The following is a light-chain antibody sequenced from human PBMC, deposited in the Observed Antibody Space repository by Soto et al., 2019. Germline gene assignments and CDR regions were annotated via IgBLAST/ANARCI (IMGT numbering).Light chain of an antibody. V-gene: IGLV1-40*01. CDR2: GNI. Sequence: QSVLTQAPSVSGAPGQRVTISCTGNSSNIGAGYDVHWYQQFPGTAPKLLIYGNINRPSGVPDRFSGSKSDTSASLAITGLQAEDEADYYCQSYDSSLSGCVFGTGTKVTVL. CDR1: SSNIGAGYD. J-gene: IGLJ1*01. CDR3: QSYDSSLSGCV.